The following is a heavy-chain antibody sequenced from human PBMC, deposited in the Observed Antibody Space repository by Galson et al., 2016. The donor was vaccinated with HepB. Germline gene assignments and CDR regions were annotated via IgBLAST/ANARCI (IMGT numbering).Heavy chain of an antibody. Sequence: QSGAEVKKPGESLKISRQGSGYSFAKYWIVWVRQMPGKGLEWMGIIYPGDSDTTYSPSFQGQVTISADKSISTAYLQWSSLKASDTAMYYCARQVGATHDHWGQGTLVTVSS. CDR1: GYSFAKYW. D-gene: IGHD1-26*01. CDR3: ARQVGATHDH. CDR2: IYPGDSDT. J-gene: IGHJ4*02. V-gene: IGHV5-51*01.